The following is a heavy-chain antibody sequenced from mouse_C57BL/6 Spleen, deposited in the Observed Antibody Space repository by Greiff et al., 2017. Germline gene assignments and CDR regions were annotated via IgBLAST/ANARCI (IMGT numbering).Heavy chain of an antibody. D-gene: IGHD1-1*01. CDR2: IYPGSGST. Sequence: QVQLQQPGAELVKPGASVKMSCKASGYTFTSYWITWVKQRPGQGLEWIGDIYPGSGSTNYNEKFKSKATLTVDTSSSTAYMQLSSLTSEDSAVYYCAREGHYYGSSYMFAYWGQGTLVTVSA. J-gene: IGHJ3*01. V-gene: IGHV1-55*01. CDR3: AREGHYYGSSYMFAY. CDR1: GYTFTSYW.